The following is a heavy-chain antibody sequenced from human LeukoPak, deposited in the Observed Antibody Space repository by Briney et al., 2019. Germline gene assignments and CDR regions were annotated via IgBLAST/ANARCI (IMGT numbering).Heavy chain of an antibody. Sequence: GGSLRLSCAASGFTFSSYAMHWVRQAPGKGLEWVAVISYDGRIQYYADSVKGRFTISRDNSKSTLYLQVNSLRAEDTALYYCTREVDPNNWFDPWGQGTLVTVSS. J-gene: IGHJ5*02. CDR2: ISYDGRIQ. D-gene: IGHD2-15*01. CDR3: TREVDPNNWFDP. CDR1: GFTFSSYA. V-gene: IGHV3-30*04.